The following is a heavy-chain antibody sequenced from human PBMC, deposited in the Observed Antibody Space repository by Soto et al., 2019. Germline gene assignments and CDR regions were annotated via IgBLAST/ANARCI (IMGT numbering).Heavy chain of an antibody. D-gene: IGHD3-10*01. J-gene: IGHJ6*03. Sequence: ASVKVSCKASGGTFSSYAISWVRQAPGQGLEWMGGLIPNFGTANYAQKRQARVTMTADTSTSTAYMELRSLRSDDMDVYYCASQSNFAELDEYYYYYYMDVWGKGTTVTVSS. V-gene: IGHV1-69*06. CDR2: LIPNFGTA. CDR3: ASQSNFAELDEYYYYYYMDV. CDR1: GGTFSSYA.